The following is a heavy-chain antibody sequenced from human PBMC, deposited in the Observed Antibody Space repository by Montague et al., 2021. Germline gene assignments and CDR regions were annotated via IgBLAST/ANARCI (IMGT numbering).Heavy chain of an antibody. Sequence: SETLSLTCTVYGGSFSGYYWNWIRQSPGKGLEWIGEISHNGSTSYSPSLKSRVTMSVDTSKKQFSLNLNSVTAADTAVYYCARRIYVAVSLVATGWFDAWGQGTLVTVSS. CDR3: ARRIYVAVSLVATGWFDA. D-gene: IGHD3-16*01. CDR2: ISHNGST. V-gene: IGHV4-34*01. CDR1: GGSFSGYY. J-gene: IGHJ5*02.